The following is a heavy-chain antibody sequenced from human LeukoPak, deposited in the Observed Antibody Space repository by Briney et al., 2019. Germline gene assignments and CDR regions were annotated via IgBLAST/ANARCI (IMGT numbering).Heavy chain of an antibody. Sequence: ASVKVSCKASGGTFSSYAISWVRQAPGQGLEWMGGIIPIFGTANYAQKFQGRVTITADKSTSTAYMELSSLRSEDTAVYYCARHRGITMIVVVSFDAFDIWGQGTMVTVSS. CDR1: GGTFSSYA. V-gene: IGHV1-69*06. J-gene: IGHJ3*02. CDR2: IIPIFGTA. D-gene: IGHD3-22*01. CDR3: ARHRGITMIVVVSFDAFDI.